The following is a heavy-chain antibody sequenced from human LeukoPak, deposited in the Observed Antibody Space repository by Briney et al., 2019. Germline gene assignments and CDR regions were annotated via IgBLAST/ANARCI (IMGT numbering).Heavy chain of an antibody. CDR1: GGSISSYY. V-gene: IGHV4-59*01. J-gene: IGHJ4*02. D-gene: IGHD4-23*01. Sequence: SETLSLTCTVSGGSISSYYWSWIRQPPGKGLEWIGYIYYSGSTNYNPSLKSRVTISVDTSKTQFSLKLSSVTAADTAVYYCALEGTTVVTGFRYWGQGTLVTVSS. CDR2: IYYSGST. CDR3: ALEGTTVVTGFRY.